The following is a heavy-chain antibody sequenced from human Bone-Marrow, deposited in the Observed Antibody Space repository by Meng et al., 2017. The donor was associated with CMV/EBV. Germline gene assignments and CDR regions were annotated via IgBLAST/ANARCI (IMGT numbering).Heavy chain of an antibody. J-gene: IGHJ4*02. CDR3: ARGFGDIVVVTAAIGFDY. CDR1: GYTFTGYY. D-gene: IGHD2-2*02. Sequence: ASVKVSCKASGYTFTGYYMHWVRQAPGQGLEWMGWINPNSGGTNYAQKFQGRVTMTRDTSISTAYMELSRLRSEDTAVYYWARGFGDIVVVTAAIGFDYWGQGTLVTVSS. CDR2: INPNSGGT. V-gene: IGHV1-2*02.